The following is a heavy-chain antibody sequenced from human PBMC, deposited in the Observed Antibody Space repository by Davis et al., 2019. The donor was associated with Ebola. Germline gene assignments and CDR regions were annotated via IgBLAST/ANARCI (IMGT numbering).Heavy chain of an antibody. CDR1: GFTFSSYW. J-gene: IGHJ4*02. Sequence: PGGSLRLSCAASGFTFSSYWMSWVRQAPGKGLEWVANIKQDGSEKYYVDSVKGRFTISRDNAKNSLYLQMNSLRAEDTAVYYCAKSLRLEWLFHDYWGQGTLVTVSS. D-gene: IGHD3-3*01. V-gene: IGHV3-7*01. CDR3: AKSLRLEWLFHDY. CDR2: IKQDGSEK.